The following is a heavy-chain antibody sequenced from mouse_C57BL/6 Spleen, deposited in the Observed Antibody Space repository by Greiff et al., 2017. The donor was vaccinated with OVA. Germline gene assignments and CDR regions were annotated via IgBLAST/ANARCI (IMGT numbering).Heavy chain of an antibody. CDR2: ISDGGSYT. D-gene: IGHD1-1*01. J-gene: IGHJ2*01. V-gene: IGHV5-4*01. Sequence: EVQLVESGGGLVKPGGSLKLSCAASGFTFSSYAMSWVRQTPGKRLEWVATISDGGSYTSYPDNVKGRFTISREKAKNNLYRQMSHLKSEDTAMYYCARDGLRPSLDYWGQGTTLTVSS. CDR1: GFTFSSYA. CDR3: ARDGLRPSLDY.